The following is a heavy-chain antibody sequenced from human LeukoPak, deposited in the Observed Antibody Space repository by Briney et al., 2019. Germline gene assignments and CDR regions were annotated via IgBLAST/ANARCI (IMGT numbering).Heavy chain of an antibody. V-gene: IGHV1-2*02. J-gene: IGHJ4*02. CDR2: INPNSGGT. CDR1: GYTFTGYY. CDR3: ARPVGALYYYDSSGYALDY. Sequence: VKVSCKASGYTFTGYYMHWVRQAPGQGLEWMGWINPNSGGTNYAQKFQGRVTMTRDTSISTAYMELSRLRSDDTAVYYCARPVGALYYYDSSGYALDYWGQGTLVTVSS. D-gene: IGHD3-22*01.